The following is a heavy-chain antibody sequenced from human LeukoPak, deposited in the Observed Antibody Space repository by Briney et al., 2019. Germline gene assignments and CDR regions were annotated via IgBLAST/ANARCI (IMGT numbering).Heavy chain of an antibody. CDR3: ARVVSYIVGATTGDWFDP. D-gene: IGHD1-26*01. CDR2: ISAYNGNT. V-gene: IGHV1-18*01. J-gene: IGHJ5*02. Sequence: ASVKVSCKASGYTFTSYGISWVRQAPGQGLEWMGWISAYNGNTNYAQKLQGRVTMTTDTSTSTAYMELRSLRSDDTAVYYCARVVSYIVGATTGDWFDPWGQGTLVTVSS. CDR1: GYTFTSYG.